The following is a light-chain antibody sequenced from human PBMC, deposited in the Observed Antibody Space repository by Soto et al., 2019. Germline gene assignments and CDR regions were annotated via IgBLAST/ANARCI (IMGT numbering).Light chain of an antibody. CDR3: SSRTTNTTVV. CDR2: EGS. J-gene: IGLJ2*01. V-gene: IGLV2-14*01. CDR1: SSDVGAHKF. Sequence: QSALTQPASVSGSPGQSITISCTGTSSDVGAHKFVSWFQQHPGKAPTLIMYEGSYRPSGVSNRFSGSKSGNTASLTILGLRSEDEADYYCSSRTTNTTVVFGGGTKLTVL.